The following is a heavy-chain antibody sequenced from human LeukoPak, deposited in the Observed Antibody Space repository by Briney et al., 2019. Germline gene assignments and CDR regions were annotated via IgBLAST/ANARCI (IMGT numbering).Heavy chain of an antibody. CDR3: AKVDGSSSSRARFAY. CDR2: ISGGGDFI. V-gene: IGHV3-23*01. Sequence: GGSLRLSCAASGFTFSSYAVNWVRQAPGKGLEWVSAISGGGDFIYYAESVKGRFTISRDNSKSTGYLQMNSLRAEDTAIYYCAKVDGSSSSRARFAYWGAGTLVTVSS. D-gene: IGHD6-6*01. CDR1: GFTFSSYA. J-gene: IGHJ4*02.